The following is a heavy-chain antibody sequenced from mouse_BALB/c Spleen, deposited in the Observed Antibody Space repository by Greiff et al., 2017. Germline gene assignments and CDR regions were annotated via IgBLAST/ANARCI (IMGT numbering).Heavy chain of an antibody. Sequence: EVKLMESGGGLVQPGGSLKLSCAASGFDFSRYWMSWVRQAPGKGLEWIGEINPDSSTINYTPSLKDKFIISRDNAKNTLYLQMSKVRSEDTALYYCAREGDYRYDDWFAYWGQGTLVTVSA. CDR3: AREGDYRYDDWFAY. CDR1: GFDFSRYW. CDR2: INPDSSTI. J-gene: IGHJ3*01. V-gene: IGHV4-1*02. D-gene: IGHD2-14*01.